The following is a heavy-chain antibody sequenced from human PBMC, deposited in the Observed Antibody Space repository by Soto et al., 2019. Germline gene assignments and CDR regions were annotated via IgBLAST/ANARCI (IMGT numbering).Heavy chain of an antibody. CDR2: IWYDGSNK. D-gene: IGHD1-26*01. J-gene: IGHJ4*02. V-gene: IGHV3-30*19. Sequence: GGSLRLSCAASGFTFSSYGMHWVRQAPGKGLEWVAVIWYDGSNKYYADSVKGRFTISRDNSKNTLYLQMNSLRAEGTAMYYCARDYPGGSYYDYWGQGTLVTVSS. CDR3: ARDYPGGSYYDY. CDR1: GFTFSSYG.